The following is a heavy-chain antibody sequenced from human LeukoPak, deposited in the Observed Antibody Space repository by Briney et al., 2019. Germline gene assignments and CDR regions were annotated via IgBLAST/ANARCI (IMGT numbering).Heavy chain of an antibody. Sequence: GGSLRLSCAASGFTFSSFEMSWVRQAPGKGLEWVSAISGSGGSAYYADSVKGRFTISRDNSRNSLSLQMNSLRAEDTALYYCAKNGYSSGWYRIWDYWGQGTLVTVSS. CDR1: GFTFSSFE. CDR3: AKNGYSSGWYRIWDY. V-gene: IGHV3-23*01. D-gene: IGHD6-19*01. J-gene: IGHJ4*02. CDR2: ISGSGGSA.